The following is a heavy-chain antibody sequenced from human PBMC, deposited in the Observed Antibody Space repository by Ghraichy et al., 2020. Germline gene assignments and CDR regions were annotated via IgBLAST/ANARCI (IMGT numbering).Heavy chain of an antibody. V-gene: IGHV2-5*02. Sequence: SGPTLVNPTQTLTLTCTFSGFSLSTSGVGVGWIRQPPGKALEWLALIYWDDDKRYSPSLKSRLTITKDTSKNQVVLTMTNMDPVDTATYYCAHSVPPDPSGYVDDAVDIWGQGTMVTVSS. J-gene: IGHJ3*02. D-gene: IGHD5-12*01. CDR3: AHSVPPDPSGYVDDAVDI. CDR2: IYWDDDK. CDR1: GFSLSTSGVG.